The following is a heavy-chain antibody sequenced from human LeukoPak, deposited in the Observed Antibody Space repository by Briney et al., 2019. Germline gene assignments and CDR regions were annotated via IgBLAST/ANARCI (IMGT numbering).Heavy chain of an antibody. CDR1: GFTFSDYY. V-gene: IGHV3-11*04. J-gene: IGHJ4*02. D-gene: IGHD3-3*01. CDR2: ISSSGSTI. Sequence: GGSLRLSCAASGFTFSDYYMSWIRQAPGKGLEWVSYISSSGSTIYYADSVKGRFTISRDNAKNSLCLQMNSLRAEDTAVYYCARGRFLEWLYPFDYWGQGTLVTVSS. CDR3: ARGRFLEWLYPFDY.